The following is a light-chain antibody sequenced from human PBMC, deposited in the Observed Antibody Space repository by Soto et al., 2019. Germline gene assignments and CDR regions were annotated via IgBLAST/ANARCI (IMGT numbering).Light chain of an antibody. CDR1: SNDVGGYNY. V-gene: IGLV2-14*01. J-gene: IGLJ2*01. CDR3: SSYTSSSTVV. CDR2: DVS. Sequence: QPALTQPASVSGSPGQSITISCTGTSNDVGGYNYVSWYQQHPGKAPKLMIYDVSNRPSGVSNRFSGSKSGNTASLTISGLQAEDEADYYCSSYTSSSTVVFGGGTKLTVL.